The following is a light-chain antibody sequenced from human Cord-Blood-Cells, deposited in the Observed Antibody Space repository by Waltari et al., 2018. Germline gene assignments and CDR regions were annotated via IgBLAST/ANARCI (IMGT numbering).Light chain of an antibody. J-gene: IGKJ1*01. V-gene: IGKV4-1*01. CDR2: WAS. CDR3: QQYYSTPRT. CDR1: QSVLYSSNNKNY. Sequence: DIVKTQPPDSLAVSLGESAKIHSKYSQSVLYSSNNKNYLAWYQQKPGQPPKLLIYWASTRESGVPDRFSGSGSGTDFTLTISSLQAEDVAVYYCQQYYSTPRTFGQGTKVEIK.